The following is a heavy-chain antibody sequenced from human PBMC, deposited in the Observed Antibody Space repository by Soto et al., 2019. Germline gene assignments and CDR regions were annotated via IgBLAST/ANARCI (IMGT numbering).Heavy chain of an antibody. CDR1: GGSFKSGSYS. D-gene: IGHD3-3*01. Sequence: SDTLSLTCTFSGGSFKSGSYSWSWIRQPPGKGLECIGYVYHTGRTSYNPSLKIRVSISMASSETPFSLNLDSVPAADTAVYFCARDFAYFVSWGQGTLVTVSS. J-gene: IGHJ4*02. CDR3: ARDFAYFVS. V-gene: IGHV4-61*01. CDR2: VYHTGRT.